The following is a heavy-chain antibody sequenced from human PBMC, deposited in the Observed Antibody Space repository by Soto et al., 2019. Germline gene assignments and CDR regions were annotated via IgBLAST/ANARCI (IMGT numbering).Heavy chain of an antibody. Sequence: PGGSLRLSCAASGFTFDDYTMHWFRQAPGKGLEWVSLISWDGGSTYYADSVKGRFTISRDNSKNSLYLQMNSLRTEDTALYYCAKDRLVAGMFYYYGMDVWGQGTTVTVPS. CDR1: GFTFDDYT. CDR2: ISWDGGST. CDR3: AKDRLVAGMFYYYGMDV. D-gene: IGHD6-19*01. V-gene: IGHV3-43*01. J-gene: IGHJ6*02.